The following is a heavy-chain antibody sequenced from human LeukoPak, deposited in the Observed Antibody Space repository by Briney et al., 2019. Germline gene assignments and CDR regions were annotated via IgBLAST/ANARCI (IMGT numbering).Heavy chain of an antibody. V-gene: IGHV3-74*03. CDR3: ARDSVVVPAATFHY. J-gene: IGHJ4*02. CDR1: GFTFSRDW. Sequence: GGSLRLSCAASGFTFSRDWMHWVRQAPGKGLVWVSRISDDGSITTYADSVKGRFTISRDNAKNSLYLQMNSPRAEDTAVYYCARDSVVVPAATFHYWGQGTLVTVSS. D-gene: IGHD2-2*01. CDR2: ISDDGSIT.